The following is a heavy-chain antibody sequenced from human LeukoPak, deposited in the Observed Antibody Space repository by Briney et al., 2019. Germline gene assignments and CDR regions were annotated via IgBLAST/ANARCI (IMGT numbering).Heavy chain of an antibody. CDR2: ISYDGSNE. CDR1: GFTFSSYA. Sequence: TGGSLRLSCAASGFTFSSYAMHWVRQAPGKGLEWVAVISYDGSNENYADSVKGRFTISRDNSKNTLYLQMNSLRAEDTAVYFCARVATGSYDWFDPWGQGTLVTVSS. V-gene: IGHV3-30-3*01. J-gene: IGHJ5*02. D-gene: IGHD3-10*01. CDR3: ARVATGSYDWFDP.